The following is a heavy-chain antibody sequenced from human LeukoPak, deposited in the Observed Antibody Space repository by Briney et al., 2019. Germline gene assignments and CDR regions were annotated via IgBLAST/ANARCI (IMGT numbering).Heavy chain of an antibody. Sequence: GGSLRLSCAASGFVFSNYGFHWVRQAPGKGLEWVAVIWYDGSKDYYADPVKGRFTISKDNSKNTLYLQMNSLRVEDTAVYYCARVNGYSSSWTQMVPNFDYWGQGTLVTVSS. CDR3: ARVNGYSSSWTQMVPNFDY. J-gene: IGHJ4*02. V-gene: IGHV3-33*01. D-gene: IGHD6-13*01. CDR1: GFVFSNYG. CDR2: IWYDGSKD.